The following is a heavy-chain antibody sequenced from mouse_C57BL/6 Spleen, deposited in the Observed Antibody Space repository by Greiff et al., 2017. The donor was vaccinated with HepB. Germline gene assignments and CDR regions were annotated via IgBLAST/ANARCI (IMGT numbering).Heavy chain of an antibody. D-gene: IGHD2-3*01. V-gene: IGHV1-66*01. CDR3: ARNLGDGYLAWFAY. CDR1: GYSFTSYY. Sequence: QVQLKQSGPELVKPGASVKISCKASGYSFTSYYIHWVKQRPGQGLEWIGWIYPGSGNTKYNEKFKGKATLTADTSSSTAYMQLSSLTSEDSAVYYWARNLGDGYLAWFAYWGQGTLVTVSA. J-gene: IGHJ3*01. CDR2: IYPGSGNT.